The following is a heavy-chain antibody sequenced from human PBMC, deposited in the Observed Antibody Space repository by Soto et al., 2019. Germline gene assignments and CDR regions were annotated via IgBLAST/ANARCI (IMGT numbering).Heavy chain of an antibody. CDR2: ISYDGSNK. V-gene: IGHV3-30-3*01. CDR3: ARDDYYDSSGYYFISLRTKPPTD. CDR1: GFTFSSYA. Sequence: GGSLRLSCAASGFTFSSYAMHWVRQAPGKGLEWVAVISYDGSNKYYADSVKGRFTISRDNSKNTLYLQMNSLRAEDTAVYYCARDDYYDSSGYYFISLRTKPPTDWGQGTLVTVSS. J-gene: IGHJ4*02. D-gene: IGHD3-22*01.